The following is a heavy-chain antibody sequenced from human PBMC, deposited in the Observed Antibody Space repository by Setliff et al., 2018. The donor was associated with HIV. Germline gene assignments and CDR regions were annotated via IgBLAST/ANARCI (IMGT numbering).Heavy chain of an antibody. CDR2: IYHSGTT. V-gene: IGHV4-38-2*02. J-gene: IGHJ4*02. D-gene: IGHD6-19*01. Sequence: SETLSLTCSVSGYSISSGYYWGWIRQPPGKGLEWFGSIYHSGTTYYNPSLKSRLTISADTSKNRFSLKLSSVTAADTAVYYCARGNSGWSSFDYWGQGTLVTVSS. CDR1: GYSISSGYY. CDR3: ARGNSGWSSFDY.